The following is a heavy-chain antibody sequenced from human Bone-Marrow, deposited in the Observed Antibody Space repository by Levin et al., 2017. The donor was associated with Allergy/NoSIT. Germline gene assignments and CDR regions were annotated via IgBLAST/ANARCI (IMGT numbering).Heavy chain of an antibody. Sequence: GGSLRLSCAASGFTFSSYGMHWVRQAPGKGLEWVAVISYDGSNKYYADSVKGRFTISRDNSKNTLYLQMNSLRAEDTAVYYCAKEGFWSGPYYDYGMDVWGQGTTVTVSS. J-gene: IGHJ6*02. CDR2: ISYDGSNK. CDR1: GFTFSSYG. D-gene: IGHD3-3*01. V-gene: IGHV3-30*18. CDR3: AKEGFWSGPYYDYGMDV.